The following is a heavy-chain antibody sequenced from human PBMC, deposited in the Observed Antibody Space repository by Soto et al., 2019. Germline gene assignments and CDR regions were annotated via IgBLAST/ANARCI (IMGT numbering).Heavy chain of an antibody. D-gene: IGHD3-3*01. CDR2: IRSKANSYAT. Sequence: GGAPRLSXATPGFTLSGSAIDWGRPASGEGGEGVGRIRSKANSYATAYAASVKGRFTISRDDSKNTAYLQMNSLKTEDTAVYYCTRHLTGDFWSYYYYGMDVWGQGTTVTVSS. J-gene: IGHJ6*02. CDR3: TRHLTGDFWSYYYYGMDV. CDR1: GFTLSGSA. V-gene: IGHV3-73*01.